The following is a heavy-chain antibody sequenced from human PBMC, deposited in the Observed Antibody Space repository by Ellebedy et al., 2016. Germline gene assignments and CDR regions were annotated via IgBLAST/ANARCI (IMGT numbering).Heavy chain of an antibody. J-gene: IGHJ4*02. CDR3: ARDNNRKDDY. CDR1: GLTFSSNS. Sequence: GESLKISCVASGLTFSSNSMDWVRQAPGKGLEWVSYISGSSSSTSYADSVKGRFTVSRDNAKNSLYLQMNSLRVEDTAVYYCARDNNRKDDYWGQGTLVTVSS. V-gene: IGHV3-48*01. CDR2: ISGSSSST. D-gene: IGHD1/OR15-1a*01.